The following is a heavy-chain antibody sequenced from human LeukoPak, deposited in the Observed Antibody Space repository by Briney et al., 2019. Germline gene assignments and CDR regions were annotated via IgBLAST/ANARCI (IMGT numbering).Heavy chain of an antibody. J-gene: IGHJ4*02. V-gene: IGHV4-59*12. D-gene: IGHD2-21*02. CDR1: GGSISSYY. Sequence: SETLSLTCTVSGGSISSYYWSWIRQPPGKGLEWIGYIYYSGSTNYNPSLTGRVTMSVDTSKNQFSLKLSSVTAADTAVYYCARGAAYCGGDCSVYFDYWGQGTLVTVSS. CDR3: ARGAAYCGGDCSVYFDY. CDR2: IYYSGST.